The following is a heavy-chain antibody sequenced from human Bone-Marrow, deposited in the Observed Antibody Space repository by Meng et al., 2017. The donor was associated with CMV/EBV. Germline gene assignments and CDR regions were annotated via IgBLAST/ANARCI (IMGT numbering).Heavy chain of an antibody. D-gene: IGHD4-17*01. J-gene: IGHJ4*02. CDR3: ARGSLSSDYGDPSAADY. CDR1: GFTFNNYG. Sequence: GGSLRLSCAASGFTFNNYGMHWVRQAPGKGLEWLSFIYYDGTNKYYADSVKGRFTISRDNSKNSLYLQMNSLRAEDTAVYYCARGSLSSDYGDPSAADYWGEGTLVTVSS. V-gene: IGHV3-33*01. CDR2: IYYDGTNK.